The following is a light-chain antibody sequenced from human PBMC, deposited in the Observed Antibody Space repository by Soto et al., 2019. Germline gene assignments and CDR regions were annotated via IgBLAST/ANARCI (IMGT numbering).Light chain of an antibody. Sequence: ESMLTQSPGTLSLSPGERATLSCRASQSVSTRYLAWYQQKTGQAPRLLIYVASIRATGIPDKFSGSGSGKDFTLTISRLEPEDFAVYYCHQFGSSPPAFTFGQGTKLEI. V-gene: IGKV3-20*01. J-gene: IGKJ2*01. CDR3: HQFGSSPPAFT. CDR1: QSVSTRY. CDR2: VAS.